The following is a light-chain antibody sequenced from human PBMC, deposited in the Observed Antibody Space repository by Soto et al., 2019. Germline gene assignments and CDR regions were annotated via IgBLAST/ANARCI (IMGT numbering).Light chain of an antibody. V-gene: IGLV1-40*01. CDR2: G. CDR3: QSYASSLSRRWV. CDR1: SSNIGAGYP. Sequence: QSVLTQPPSVSGAPGQRVTISCTGSSSNIGAGYPVHWYQQRPGTAPKLLVAGNRPSGVPDRVSVSKSGASASLAITGLRAEDEADYYCQSYASSLSRRWVFGGGTKLTVL. J-gene: IGLJ3*02.